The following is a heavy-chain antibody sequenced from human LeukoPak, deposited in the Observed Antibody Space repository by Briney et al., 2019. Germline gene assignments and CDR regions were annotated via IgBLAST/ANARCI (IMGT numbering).Heavy chain of an antibody. V-gene: IGHV1-2*02. J-gene: IGHJ6*03. CDR3: ARDLRYSSGWSASGMDV. Sequence: ASVKVSCKASGYTFTGYYMHWVRPAPGQGLEWMGWINPNSGGTNYAQKLQGRVSMTTDTSTSTAYMDLRSLRSDDTAVYYCARDLRYSSGWSASGMDVWGKGTTVTISS. D-gene: IGHD6-19*01. CDR1: GYTFTGYY. CDR2: INPNSGGT.